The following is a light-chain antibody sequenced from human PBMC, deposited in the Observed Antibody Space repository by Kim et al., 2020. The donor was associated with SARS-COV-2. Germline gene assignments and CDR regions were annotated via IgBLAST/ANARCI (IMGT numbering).Light chain of an antibody. V-gene: IGKV3-20*01. Sequence: EIVMTQSPGTLSLSPGERTTLSCRASQIIISETLAWYQQKPGQAPRLLIHSASTRAKGIPDRFVGSGSGTDFTLTITSLEPEDSAVYYCQHHGSFPYTFGPGTKVDIK. J-gene: IGKJ2*01. CDR1: QIIISET. CDR3: QHHGSFPYT. CDR2: SAS.